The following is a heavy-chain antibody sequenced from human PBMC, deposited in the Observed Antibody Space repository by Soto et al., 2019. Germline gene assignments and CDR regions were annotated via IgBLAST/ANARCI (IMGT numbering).Heavy chain of an antibody. J-gene: IGHJ6*02. V-gene: IGHV4-31*03. CDR3: ARDVAAGGVYYYAMDV. Sequence: SETLSLTCTVSGGSIRSSGYYWNWIRQYPGKGLEWIGYLYYRGNTHYNASLKSRVTISVDTSRNQFSLKLSSVTAADTAVYYCARDVAAGGVYYYAMDVWGQGTTVTVS. CDR1: GGSIRSSGYY. CDR2: LYYRGNT. D-gene: IGHD6-13*01.